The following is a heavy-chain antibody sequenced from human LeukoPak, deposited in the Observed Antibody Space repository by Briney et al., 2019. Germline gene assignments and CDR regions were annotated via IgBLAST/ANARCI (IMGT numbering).Heavy chain of an antibody. CDR2: ISHSGGT. D-gene: IGHD2-15*01. CDR3: ASFRWAVGFEY. J-gene: IGHJ4*02. V-gene: IGHV4-34*01. Sequence: PSETLSLTCAVDGGSFSGYYWSYIRQTPGKGLGWIGEISHSGGTNYNPSLKSRLTISVDTSKNQFSLKLNSVTAADTAVYYCASFRWAVGFEYWDQGTLVTVSS. CDR1: GGSFSGYY.